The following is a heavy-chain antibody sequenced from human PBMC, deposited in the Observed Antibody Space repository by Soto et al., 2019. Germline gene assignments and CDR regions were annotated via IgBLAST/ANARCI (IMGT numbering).Heavy chain of an antibody. CDR1: GYTLTELS. V-gene: IGHV1-24*01. J-gene: IGHJ4*02. D-gene: IGHD3-22*01. CDR2: FDPEDGET. CDR3: ATEGSVDSSGYYYVPFTFDY. Sequence: ASVKVSCKVSGYTLTELSMHWVRQAPGKGLEWMGGFDPEDGETIYAQKFQGRVTMTEDTSTDTAYMELSSLRSEDTAVYYCATEGSVDSSGYYYVPFTFDYWGQGTLVTVSS.